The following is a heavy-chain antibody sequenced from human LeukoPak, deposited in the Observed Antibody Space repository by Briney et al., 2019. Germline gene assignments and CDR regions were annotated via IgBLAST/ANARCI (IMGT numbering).Heavy chain of an antibody. Sequence: SETLSLTCADYGGSFGGYYWSWIRQPPGKGPEWIGETNHSGSTNYNPSLRRRAIMSVDTAKNQFSLKLSSVTAADTAVYYCARGPWGFGGVIASSLVDYWGQGTLVTVSS. J-gene: IGHJ4*02. CDR2: TNHSGST. CDR1: GGSFGGYY. V-gene: IGHV4-34*01. D-gene: IGHD3-16*02. CDR3: ARGPWGFGGVIASSLVDY.